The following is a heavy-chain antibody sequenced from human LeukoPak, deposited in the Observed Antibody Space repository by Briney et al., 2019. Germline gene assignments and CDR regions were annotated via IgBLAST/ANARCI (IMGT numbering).Heavy chain of an antibody. D-gene: IGHD4-23*01. CDR1: GGSISSDY. CDR2: ISYSGST. V-gene: IGHV4-59*08. CDR3: ARHVGGDYDYVLDV. Sequence: SETLSLTCAVSGGSISSDYRSWVRQPPGKGLEWIGYISYSGSTNYNPSLKRQLTISIHKSKNHFSLQLSSVTAADTAVYGCARHVGGDYDYVLDVGGQRTTVTISS. J-gene: IGHJ6*02.